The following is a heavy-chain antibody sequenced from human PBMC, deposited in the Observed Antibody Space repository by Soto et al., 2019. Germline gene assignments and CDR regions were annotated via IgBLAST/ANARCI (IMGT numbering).Heavy chain of an antibody. CDR3: ASAKFTMVRGLFDP. J-gene: IGHJ5*02. D-gene: IGHD3-10*01. V-gene: IGHV3-7*01. CDR1: GFTFSSYW. CDR2: IKQDGSEK. Sequence: EVQLVESGGGLVQPGGSLRLSCAASGFTFSSYWMSWVRQAPGKGLEWVANIKQDGSEKYYVDSVKGRFTISRDNAKNSLYLQMNSLRAEDTAVYYCASAKFTMVRGLFDPWGQGTLVTVSS.